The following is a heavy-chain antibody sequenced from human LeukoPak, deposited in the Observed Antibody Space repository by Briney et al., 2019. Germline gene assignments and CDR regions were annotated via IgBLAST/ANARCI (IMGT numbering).Heavy chain of an antibody. V-gene: IGHV3-21*01. Sequence: GGSLRLSCAASGFTFSTYSMNWVRQAPGKGLEWVSFISTSSSYIYYADSVKGRFTISRDNAKNSLYLQMNSLRAEDTAVYYCARGPCTVTTCYNWFDPWGQGTLVTVSS. CDR3: ARGPCTVTTCYNWFDP. J-gene: IGHJ5*02. CDR1: GFTFSTYS. D-gene: IGHD4-11*01. CDR2: ISTSSSYI.